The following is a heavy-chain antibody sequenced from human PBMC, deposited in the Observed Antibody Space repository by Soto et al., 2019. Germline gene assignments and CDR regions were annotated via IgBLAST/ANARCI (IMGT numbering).Heavy chain of an antibody. CDR2: INPNSGGT. Sequence: GASVKVSCKASGYTFTGYYMHWVRQAPGQGLEWMGWINPNSGGTNYAQKFQGWVTMTRDTSISTAYMELSRLRSDDTAVYYCAREQGSSSWQHPGWFDPWGQGTLVTVSS. CDR3: AREQGSSSWQHPGWFDP. D-gene: IGHD6-13*01. V-gene: IGHV1-2*04. J-gene: IGHJ5*02. CDR1: GYTFTGYY.